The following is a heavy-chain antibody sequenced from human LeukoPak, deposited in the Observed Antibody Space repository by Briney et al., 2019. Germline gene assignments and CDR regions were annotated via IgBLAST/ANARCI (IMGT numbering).Heavy chain of an antibody. CDR1: GFTFSSYS. CDR2: ISSSSSYI. J-gene: IGHJ3*02. Sequence: PGGSLRLSCAASGFTFSSYSMNWVRQAPGKGLEWVSSISSSSSYIYYADSVKGRFTISRDNAKNSLYLQMNSLRAEDTAVYYCARVLQLAPAFDIWGQGTMVTVSS. CDR3: ARVLQLAPAFDI. V-gene: IGHV3-21*01.